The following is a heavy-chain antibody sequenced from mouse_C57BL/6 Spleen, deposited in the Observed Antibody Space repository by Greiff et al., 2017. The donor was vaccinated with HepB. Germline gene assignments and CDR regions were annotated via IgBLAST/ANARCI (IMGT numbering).Heavy chain of an antibody. Sequence: DVHLVESGGGLVQPGGSLSLSCAASGFTFTDYYMSWVRQPPGKALEWLGFIRNKANGYTTEYSASVKGRFTISRDNSQSILYLQMNALRAEDSATYYCARGVITTVVEGFAYWGQGTLVTVSA. J-gene: IGHJ3*01. D-gene: IGHD1-1*01. CDR1: GFTFTDYY. CDR2: IRNKANGYTT. CDR3: ARGVITTVVEGFAY. V-gene: IGHV7-3*01.